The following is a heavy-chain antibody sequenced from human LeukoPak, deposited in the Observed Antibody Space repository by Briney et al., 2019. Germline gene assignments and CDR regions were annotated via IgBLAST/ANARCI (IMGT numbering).Heavy chain of an antibody. CDR3: AGPMTEIDY. CDR2: INSDGSST. J-gene: IGHJ4*02. V-gene: IGHV3-74*01. D-gene: IGHD2-21*02. CDR1: GFTFSTYW. Sequence: GGSLRLSCAASGFTFSTYWMHWVRHAPGKGLVWVSHINSDGSSTNYADSGKGRFTISSDNAKNTLYLQMNSLRAEDTAVYYCAGPMTEIDYWGQGTLVTVSS.